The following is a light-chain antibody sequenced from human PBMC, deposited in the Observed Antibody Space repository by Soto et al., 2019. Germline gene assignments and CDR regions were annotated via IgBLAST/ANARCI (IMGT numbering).Light chain of an antibody. CDR2: DAS. CDR3: QQFNSL. Sequence: DIQMTQSPSTLSASVGDRVTITCRASQSISSWLAWYQQKPGKAPKLLIYDASSLESGVPSRLSGSGSGTHFILTISNLQPEDFATYYCQQFNSLFGQGTRLEIK. J-gene: IGKJ5*01. CDR1: QSISSW. V-gene: IGKV1-5*01.